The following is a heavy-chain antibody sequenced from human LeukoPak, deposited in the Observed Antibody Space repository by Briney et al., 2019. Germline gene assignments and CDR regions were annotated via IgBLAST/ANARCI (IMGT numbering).Heavy chain of an antibody. CDR1: GFTFSSYA. V-gene: IGHV3-66*01. Sequence: PGGSLRLSCAASGFTFSSYAMSWVRQAPGKGLEWVSVIYSGGSTYYADSVKGRFTISRDDSKNTLYLQMNSLRAEDTAVYYCARALSGWHDIDYWGQGTLVTVSS. D-gene: IGHD6-19*01. CDR3: ARALSGWHDIDY. CDR2: IYSGGST. J-gene: IGHJ4*02.